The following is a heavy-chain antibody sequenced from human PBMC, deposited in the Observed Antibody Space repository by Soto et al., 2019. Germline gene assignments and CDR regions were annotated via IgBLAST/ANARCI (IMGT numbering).Heavy chain of an antibody. CDR1: GYTFRSYS. D-gene: IGHD1-1*01. V-gene: IGHV3-7*05. J-gene: IGHJ3*02. Sequence: PGGSLGLSRSSSGYTFRSYSVAGASQAPGKGLKWVATIKKDGSEKYYVDSVKGRLTNSRDNAKYSLYLQMNSLRAEDTAVYYCAGRPDGFDIWGQGTMVTVSS. CDR3: AGRPDGFDI. CDR2: IKKDGSEK.